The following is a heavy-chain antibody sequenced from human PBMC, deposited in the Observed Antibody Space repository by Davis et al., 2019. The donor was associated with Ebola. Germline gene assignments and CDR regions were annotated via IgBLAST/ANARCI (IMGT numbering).Heavy chain of an antibody. Sequence: ASVKVSCKASGYTFTNYYMHWVRQAPGQGLEWMGMISPRGGSTTHAQKFQDRLTMTRDTSTSTVYMELISLTFDDTAVYYCARETPLHAFDIWGQGTMVTVSS. CDR1: GYTFTNYY. J-gene: IGHJ3*02. CDR3: ARETPLHAFDI. CDR2: ISPRGGST. V-gene: IGHV1-46*01.